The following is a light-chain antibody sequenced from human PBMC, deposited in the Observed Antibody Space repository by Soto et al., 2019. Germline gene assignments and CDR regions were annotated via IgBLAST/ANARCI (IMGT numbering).Light chain of an antibody. CDR1: SSNIGAGYD. V-gene: IGLV1-40*01. Sequence: QSALTQPPSVSGTLGQRVTISCTGSSSNIGAGYDVHWYQQLPGTAPRLLTKGNSNRPSGVPDRFSGSKSGTSASLAITGLQDEDEADYYCQTYDNSLSGFYVFGTGTKVTV. J-gene: IGLJ1*01. CDR3: QTYDNSLSGFYV. CDR2: GNS.